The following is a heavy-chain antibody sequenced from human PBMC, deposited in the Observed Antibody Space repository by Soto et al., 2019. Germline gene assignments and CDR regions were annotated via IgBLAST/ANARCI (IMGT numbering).Heavy chain of an antibody. CDR1: GGSVNSGNYY. CDR2: MSHSGGT. CDR3: ARVERGTATTVVDAFDI. Sequence: QVQLQQWGAGLLKPSETLSLTCAVYGGSVNSGNYYWSWIRQPPGKGLEWIGEMSHSGGTHFNPSLKRRVTISVDTSTNQFSLKMSSVTAADTALYYCARVERGTATTVVDAFDIWGPGTLVTVSS. J-gene: IGHJ3*02. D-gene: IGHD1-1*01. V-gene: IGHV4-34*01.